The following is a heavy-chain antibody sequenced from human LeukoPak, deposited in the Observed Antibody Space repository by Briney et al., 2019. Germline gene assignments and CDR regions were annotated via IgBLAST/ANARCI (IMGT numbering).Heavy chain of an antibody. Sequence: SETLSLTCTVSGGSISSYYWSWIRQPAGKGLEWIGRIYTSGSTNYNPSLKSRVTMSVDTSKNQFSLKLSSVTAADTAVYYCARVARSGSWASFHYLGQRTLVTVSS. V-gene: IGHV4-4*07. CDR2: IYTSGST. CDR3: ARVARSGSWASFHY. J-gene: IGHJ4*02. CDR1: GGSISSYY. D-gene: IGHD1-26*01.